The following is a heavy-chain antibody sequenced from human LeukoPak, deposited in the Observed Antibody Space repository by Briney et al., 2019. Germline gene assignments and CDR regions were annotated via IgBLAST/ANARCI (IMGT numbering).Heavy chain of an antibody. J-gene: IGHJ5*02. CDR3: ARVGRGVVADFDWFDP. D-gene: IGHD5-12*01. CDR1: GGPISSYY. V-gene: IGHV4-59*01. CDR2: IYYSGST. Sequence: SETLSLTCTVSGGPISSYYWSWIRQPPGKGLEWIGYIYYSGSTNYNPSLKSRVTISVDTSKNQFSLKLSSVTAADTAVYYCARVGRGVVADFDWFDPWGQGTLVTVSS.